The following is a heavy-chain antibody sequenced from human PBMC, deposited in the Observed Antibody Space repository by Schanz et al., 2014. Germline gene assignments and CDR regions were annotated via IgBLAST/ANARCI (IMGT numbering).Heavy chain of an antibody. CDR2: ISYDGSNK. V-gene: IGHV3-30*04. CDR1: GFTFSTYA. J-gene: IGHJ6*02. Sequence: QVQLVESGGGVVQPGRSLRLSCAASGFTFSTYAIHWVRQAPGKGLEWVAVISYDGSNKYYADSGKGRFTISRDNSKNTLYLQMNSLRADDTAVYYCARARETYYYYYGMDVWGQGTTVTVSS. CDR3: ARARETYYYYYGMDV.